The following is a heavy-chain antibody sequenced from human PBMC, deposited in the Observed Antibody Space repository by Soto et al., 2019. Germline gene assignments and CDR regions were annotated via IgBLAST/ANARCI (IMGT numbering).Heavy chain of an antibody. D-gene: IGHD3-16*01. Sequence: ASLKVACKASGYTFTGYYMHWVRQAPGQGLEWMGWINPNSGGTNYAQKFQGWVTMTRDTSTSTAYMELSRLRSDDTAVYYCARDLGAGEDGYYYYGMDVWGQGTTVTAP. CDR1: GYTFTGYY. J-gene: IGHJ6*02. V-gene: IGHV1-2*04. CDR2: INPNSGGT. CDR3: ARDLGAGEDGYYYYGMDV.